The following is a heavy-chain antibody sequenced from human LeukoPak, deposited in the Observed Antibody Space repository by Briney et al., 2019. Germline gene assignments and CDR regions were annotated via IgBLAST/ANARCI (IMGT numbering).Heavy chain of an antibody. CDR1: GYSITSSSW. Sequence: PSDTLSLTCAVSGYSITSSSWWGWIRQPPGKGLEWIGYIYHSGTAYYNPSLQSRVTKSVDTPKNQFSLKLSSVTAVDTAVYYCARKENVYYYFDYWGQGTLVTVSS. CDR3: ARKENVYYYFDY. J-gene: IGHJ4*02. D-gene: IGHD3-10*01. CDR2: IYHSGTA. V-gene: IGHV4-28*01.